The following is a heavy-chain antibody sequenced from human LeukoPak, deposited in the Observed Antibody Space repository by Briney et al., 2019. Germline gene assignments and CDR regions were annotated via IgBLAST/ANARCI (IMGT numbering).Heavy chain of an antibody. J-gene: IGHJ4*02. CDR3: ARGRRAGSTSVDY. CDR1: GYTVTRYD. CDR2: MNPNSGNT. D-gene: IGHD1-1*01. Sequence: GSSVKVSCKASGYTVTRYDINWVGQPTGQGLEWMGWMNPNSGNTGYGQKFQGRVTMTSDTSISTAYMELNGLKPDDTAVYFRARGRRAGSTSVDYWGQGTLVTVSS. V-gene: IGHV1-8*01.